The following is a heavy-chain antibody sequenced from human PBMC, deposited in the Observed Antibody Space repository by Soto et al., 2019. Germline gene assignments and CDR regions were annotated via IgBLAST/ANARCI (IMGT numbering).Heavy chain of an antibody. D-gene: IGHD6-19*01. J-gene: IGHJ6*01. CDR3: AREGSGYSSGWYYYYYSMDV. Sequence: GGSMRLSCAAFGFTFRSYWMHWVRQAPGKGLVWVSHINSDGSSTTYADSVKGRFTISRDNAKNTLYLQMNSLRAEDTAVYYCAREGSGYSSGWYYYYYSMDVWG. CDR2: INSDGSST. CDR1: GFTFRSYW. V-gene: IGHV3-74*01.